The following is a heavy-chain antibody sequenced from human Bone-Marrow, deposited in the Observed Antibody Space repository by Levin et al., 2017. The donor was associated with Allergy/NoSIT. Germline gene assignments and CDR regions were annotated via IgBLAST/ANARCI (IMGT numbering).Heavy chain of an antibody. CDR3: ARVLGHSGYDCAY. Sequence: LSLTCATSGFIFGAYDIHWVRQSPGKGLQWVAFISHDGGCRDYADSVKGRFTVSRDNPTNTVFLQMKSLRTDDTAVYYCARVLGHSGYDCAYWGQGALVTVSS. CDR2: ISHDGGCR. D-gene: IGHD5-12*01. V-gene: IGHV3-30*03. CDR1: GFIFGAYD. J-gene: IGHJ4*02.